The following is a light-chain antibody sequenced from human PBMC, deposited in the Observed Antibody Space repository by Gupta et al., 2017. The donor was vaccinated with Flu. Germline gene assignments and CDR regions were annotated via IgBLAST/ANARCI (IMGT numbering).Light chain of an antibody. V-gene: IGKV4-1*01. CDR3: HGDSTSRYT. CDR2: CGS. CDR1: QSGLYSSNNRDC. J-gene: IGKJ2*01. Sequence: SLSERATITCKSSQSGLYSSNNRDCLARHQHGPGQRPKLLIYCGSARGSPVPDRFSGSGSGSDFTLTIMSLQAEDVAVYYCHGDSTSRYTFGQGTKLEIK.